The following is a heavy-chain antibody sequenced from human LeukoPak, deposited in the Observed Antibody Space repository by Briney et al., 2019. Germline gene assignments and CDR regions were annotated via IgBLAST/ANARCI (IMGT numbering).Heavy chain of an antibody. CDR3: ARDGPRSIAAAGDFGY. V-gene: IGHV4-4*02. J-gene: IGHJ4*02. CDR2: IYHSGST. Sequence: PSETLSLTCAVSGGSISSSNWWSWVRQPPGKGLEWIGEIYHSGSTNYNPSLKSRVTISVDKSKNQFSLKLSSVTAADTAVYYCARDGPRSIAAAGDFGYWGQGTLVTVSS. D-gene: IGHD6-13*01. CDR1: GGSISSSNW.